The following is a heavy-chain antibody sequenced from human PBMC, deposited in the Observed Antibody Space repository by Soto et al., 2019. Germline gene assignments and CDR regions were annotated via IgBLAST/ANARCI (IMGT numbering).Heavy chain of an antibody. J-gene: IGHJ6*02. Sequence: PGESLKISCKGSGYSFTSYWIGWVRQMPGKGLEWMGIIYPGDSDTRYSPSFQGQVTISADKSISTAYLQWSSLKASDTAMYYCARHKSPYYGSGSYYYYYGMDVWGQGTTVTVSS. V-gene: IGHV5-51*01. CDR3: ARHKSPYYGSGSYYYYYGMDV. CDR1: GYSFTSYW. CDR2: IYPGDSDT. D-gene: IGHD3-10*01.